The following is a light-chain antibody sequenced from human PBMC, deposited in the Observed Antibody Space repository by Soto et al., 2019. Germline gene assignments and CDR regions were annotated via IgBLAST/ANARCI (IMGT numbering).Light chain of an antibody. CDR1: HDIRKY. V-gene: IGKV1-33*01. J-gene: IGKJ4*01. Sequence: DIQVTQSPSSLSASVGDRVTITCQASHDIRKYLNWYQQKPGKAPRLLIYDASNMEKGVPSRFSGSGSGTDFTFTISSLQPEDIATYYCQQYDNLPLTFGGGTKVDIK. CDR3: QQYDNLPLT. CDR2: DAS.